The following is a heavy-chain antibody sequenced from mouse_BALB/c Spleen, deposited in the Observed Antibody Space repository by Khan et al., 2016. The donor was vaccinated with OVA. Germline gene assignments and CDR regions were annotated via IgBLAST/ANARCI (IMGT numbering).Heavy chain of an antibody. CDR1: GFSLNGYG. J-gene: IGHJ4*01. CDR3: ARAYYGNYREAMDY. V-gene: IGHV2-6-7*01. CDR2: IWGDGST. D-gene: IGHD2-10*01. Sequence: QVQLKQSGPGLVAPSQSLSITCTVSGFSLNGYGVNWVRQPPGKGLEWLGMIWGDGSTDNNSVLKSRLSISKDKSKSQVFLKMNSLQTDDTAMYCCARAYYGNYREAMDYWGQGTSVTVSS.